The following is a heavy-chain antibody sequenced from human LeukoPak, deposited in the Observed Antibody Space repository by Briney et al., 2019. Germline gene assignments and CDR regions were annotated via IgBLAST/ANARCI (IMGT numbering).Heavy chain of an antibody. V-gene: IGHV1-18*01. D-gene: IGHD6-19*01. CDR3: ARDPSNTSGWYIYFDY. CDR1: GYTFNIYG. CDR2: ISAYNGDT. Sequence: ASVKVSCKASGYTFNIYGISGARQAPGQGLEWMGWISAYNGDTHYAERFQGRVTLTIDTSTSTAYMELRNLRSDDTAMYYCARDPSNTSGWYIYFDYWGQGTLVTVSS. J-gene: IGHJ4*02.